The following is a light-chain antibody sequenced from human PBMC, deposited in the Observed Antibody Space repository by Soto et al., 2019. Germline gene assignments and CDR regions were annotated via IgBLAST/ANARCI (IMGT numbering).Light chain of an antibody. V-gene: IGKV3-11*01. CDR3: QQRSNYIT. CDR2: DAS. Sequence: EIVLTQSPATLSLSPGERATLSCRASQSVSSYLAWYQQKPGQAPSLLIYDASNRATGIPARFSGSGSGTDFTLTIRSLEPEDFAVYYCQQRSNYITFGQGTRLEIK. CDR1: QSVSSY. J-gene: IGKJ5*01.